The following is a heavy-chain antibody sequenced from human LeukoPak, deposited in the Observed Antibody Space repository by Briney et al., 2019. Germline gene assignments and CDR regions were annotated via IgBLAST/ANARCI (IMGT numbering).Heavy chain of an antibody. J-gene: IGHJ3*02. V-gene: IGHV4-38-2*02. Sequence: SETLSLTCTVSSYSISSGYYWGWIRQSPGKGLEWIGSIYHGGSTYYNPSLKSRVTISVDTSKNQFSLKLSSVTAADTAVYYCARGGAVAGPDWGDAFDIWGQGTMVTVSS. CDR3: ARGGAVAGPDWGDAFDI. CDR1: SYSISSGYY. CDR2: IYHGGST. D-gene: IGHD6-13*01.